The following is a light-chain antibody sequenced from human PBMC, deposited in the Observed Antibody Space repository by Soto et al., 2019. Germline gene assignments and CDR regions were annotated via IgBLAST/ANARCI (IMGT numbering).Light chain of an antibody. Sequence: QSALTQPASGSGSPGPSITISCTGTSSDIGAYNFVSWYHQHPGKAPQLMLYDVNIRPSGVSNRFSGSKSGNTASLTISGLQAEDEADYYGTSLTTSTTMIFGGGTKLTV. CDR2: DVN. CDR1: SSDIGAYNF. J-gene: IGLJ2*01. CDR3: TSLTTSTTMI. V-gene: IGLV2-14*03.